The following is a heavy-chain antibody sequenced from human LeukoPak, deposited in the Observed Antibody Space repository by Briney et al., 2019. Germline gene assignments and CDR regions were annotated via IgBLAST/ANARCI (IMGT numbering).Heavy chain of an antibody. Sequence: PSETLSLTCTVSGGSISSYYWSWIRQPAGKGLEWIGRIYTSGSTNYNPSLKSRVTMSVDTSENQFSLKLSSVTAADTAVYYCARARNIAAAGTRYYYGMDVWGQGTTVTVSS. V-gene: IGHV4-4*07. CDR1: GGSISSYY. D-gene: IGHD6-13*01. CDR2: IYTSGST. CDR3: ARARNIAAAGTRYYYGMDV. J-gene: IGHJ6*02.